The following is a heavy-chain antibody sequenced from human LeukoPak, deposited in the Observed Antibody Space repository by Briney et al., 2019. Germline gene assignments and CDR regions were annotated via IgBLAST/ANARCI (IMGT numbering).Heavy chain of an antibody. CDR2: ISGSGDST. V-gene: IGHV3-23*01. D-gene: IGHD1-20*01. Sequence: GGSLRLSCAASGFTFSSYAMSWHRQAPGKGLEWVSAISGSGDSTSYADSVKGRFTNCRDKSKNTLYLQMNSLRAEDTAVYYCAKAGRGITETPFDYWGQGTLVTVSS. CDR3: AKAGRGITETPFDY. J-gene: IGHJ4*02. CDR1: GFTFSSYA.